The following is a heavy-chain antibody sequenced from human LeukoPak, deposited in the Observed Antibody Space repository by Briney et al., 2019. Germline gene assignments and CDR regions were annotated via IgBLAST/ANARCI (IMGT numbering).Heavy chain of an antibody. CDR3: ARGGVDYYGSGTYYLMYYFDY. V-gene: IGHV1-2*02. Sequence: ASVKVSCKASEYTFTGYYMHWVRQAPGQGLEWMGWINPNSGGTNYAQKFQGRVTMTRDTSISTAYMELSRLRSDDTAVYYCARGGVDYYGSGTYYLMYYFDYWGQGALVTVSS. CDR2: INPNSGGT. J-gene: IGHJ4*02. CDR1: EYTFTGYY. D-gene: IGHD3-10*01.